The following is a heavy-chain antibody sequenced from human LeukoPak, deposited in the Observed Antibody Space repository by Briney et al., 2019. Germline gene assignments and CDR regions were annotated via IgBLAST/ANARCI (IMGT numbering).Heavy chain of an antibody. D-gene: IGHD3-3*01. CDR2: IKQDGSEK. V-gene: IGHV3-7*01. CDR1: GFTFSTYS. J-gene: IGHJ6*02. CDR3: ANDYDMDV. Sequence: QPGGSLRLSCAASGFTFSTYSIKWVRQAPGKGLEWVANIKQDGSEKYYAESVKGRFTISRDNAKNSLYLQMNSLRAEDTAVYYCANDYDMDVWGQGTTVTVSS.